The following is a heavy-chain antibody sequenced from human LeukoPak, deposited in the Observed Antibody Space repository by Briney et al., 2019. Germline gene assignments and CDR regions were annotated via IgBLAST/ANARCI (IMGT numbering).Heavy chain of an antibody. Sequence: SETLSLTCTVSGGSISSYYWSWTRQPPGKGLEWIGEINHSGSTNYNPSLKSRVTISVDTSKNQFSLKLSSVTAADTAVYYCARGVGDSSGWYRGVKHAFDIWGQGTMVTVSS. D-gene: IGHD6-19*01. V-gene: IGHV4-34*01. CDR3: ARGVGDSSGWYRGVKHAFDI. CDR1: GGSISSYY. CDR2: INHSGST. J-gene: IGHJ3*02.